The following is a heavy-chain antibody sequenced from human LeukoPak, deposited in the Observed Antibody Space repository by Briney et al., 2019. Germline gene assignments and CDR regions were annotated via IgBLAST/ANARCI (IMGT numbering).Heavy chain of an antibody. J-gene: IGHJ4*02. CDR2: IHDTGST. CDR3: ATYYDILSGYTFDY. V-gene: IGHV4-4*02. Sequence: SGTLSLTCTVSGGSISRSNWWSWVRQPPGKGLEWIGEIHDTGSTNYNPPLKSRVTMSLDKSKNQFSLNLNSVTAADTAVYYCATYYDILSGYTFDYWGQGTLVAVSS. D-gene: IGHD3-9*01. CDR1: GGSISRSNW.